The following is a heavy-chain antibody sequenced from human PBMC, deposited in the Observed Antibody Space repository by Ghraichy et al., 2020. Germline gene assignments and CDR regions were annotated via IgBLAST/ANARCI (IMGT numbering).Heavy chain of an antibody. D-gene: IGHD5-18*01. Sequence: GGSLRLSCAASGFTFSNTWMSWVRQAPGKGLEWVANLRRAGGEAYYVGSVKGRFTISRDDAKNSLYRQMNSRRAEDTAIYYCAALDTAMGRAGGYWGQGTKVHVSS. J-gene: IGHJ4*02. CDR3: AALDTAMGRAGGY. V-gene: IGHV3-7*03. CDR1: GFTFSNTW. CDR2: LRRAGGEA.